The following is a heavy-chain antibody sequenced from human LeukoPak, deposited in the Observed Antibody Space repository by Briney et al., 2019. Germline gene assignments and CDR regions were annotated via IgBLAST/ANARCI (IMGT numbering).Heavy chain of an antibody. J-gene: IGHJ5*02. Sequence: PSETLSLTCTVSGDSISRYYWSWIRQPAGKGLEWIGRIYNDGIITYNPSLKSRVTMSIDTSNNQFSLRLRFVTAADTAVYYCARDSGTTGEVKFDPWGQGTLVTVSS. D-gene: IGHD3-10*01. CDR2: IYNDGII. V-gene: IGHV4-4*07. CDR1: GDSISRYY. CDR3: ARDSGTTGEVKFDP.